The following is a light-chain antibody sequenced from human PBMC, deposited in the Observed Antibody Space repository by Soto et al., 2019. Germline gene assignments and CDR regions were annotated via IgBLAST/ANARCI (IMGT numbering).Light chain of an antibody. CDR1: EGIGND. CDR3: LQHNNYPLT. Sequence: DIQMTQSPSSLSASVGDRVTITCRAREGIGNDLGWYQQKPGKAPRGLIYDVSNRQSGVPSRFSGSGSGTEFTLTITSLQPEDFAAYYCLQHNNYPLTFGGGTKVDIK. J-gene: IGKJ4*01. CDR2: DVS. V-gene: IGKV1-17*01.